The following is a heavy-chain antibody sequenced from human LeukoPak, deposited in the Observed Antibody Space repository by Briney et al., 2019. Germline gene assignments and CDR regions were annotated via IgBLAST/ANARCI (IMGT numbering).Heavy chain of an antibody. CDR2: IYYSGSS. CDR3: ARTASYYYYYMDV. V-gene: IGHV4-59*01. J-gene: IGHJ6*03. Sequence: PSETLSLTCTVSGGSISSYYWSWIRQPPGKGLEWIGYIYYSGSSNYNPSLKSRVTISLDTSKNQFSLQLSSVTAADTAVYYCARTASYYYYYMDVWGKGTTVTISS. CDR1: GGSISSYY.